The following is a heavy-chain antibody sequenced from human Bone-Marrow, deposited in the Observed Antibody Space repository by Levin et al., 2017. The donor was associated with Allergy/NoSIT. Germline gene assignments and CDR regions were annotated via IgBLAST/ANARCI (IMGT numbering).Heavy chain of an antibody. D-gene: IGHD6-25*01. J-gene: IGHJ4*02. V-gene: IGHV3-30*18. Sequence: GESLKISCAASGFTFSSYGMHWVRQAPGKGLEWVATISYDGNNNYYADSVRGRFIVSRDNSKNTLFLLMNSLRAEDTAVYYCAKERSGYKDLEYWGQGTLVTVSS. CDR1: GFTFSSYG. CDR3: AKERSGYKDLEY. CDR2: ISYDGNNN.